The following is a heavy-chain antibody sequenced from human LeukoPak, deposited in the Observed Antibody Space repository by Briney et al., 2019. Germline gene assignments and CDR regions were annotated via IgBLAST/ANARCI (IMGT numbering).Heavy chain of an antibody. CDR3: ARTYYYDSSGYYYIDY. J-gene: IGHJ4*02. CDR2: IIPIFGTA. D-gene: IGHD3-22*01. CDR1: GGTFSSYA. Sequence: SVKVSCKASGGTFSSYAISWVRQAPGQGLGWMGGIIPIFGTANYAQKFQGRVTITADESTSTAYMELSSLRSEDTAVYYCARTYYYDSSGYYYIDYWGQGTLVTVSS. V-gene: IGHV1-69*13.